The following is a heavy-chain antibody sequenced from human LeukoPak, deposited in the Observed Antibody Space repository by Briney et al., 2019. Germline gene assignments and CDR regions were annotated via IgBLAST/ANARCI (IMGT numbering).Heavy chain of an antibody. CDR1: GYPFTGYY. Sequence: ASVKVSCKASGYPFTGYYMHWVRQAPGQGLEWMGWINPNSGGTNYAQKFQGRVTMTRDTSISTAYMELSRLRSDDTAVYYCARGVDTAFVPYYYYYMDVWGKGTTVTISS. CDR2: INPNSGGT. D-gene: IGHD5-18*01. CDR3: ARGVDTAFVPYYYYYMDV. J-gene: IGHJ6*03. V-gene: IGHV1-2*02.